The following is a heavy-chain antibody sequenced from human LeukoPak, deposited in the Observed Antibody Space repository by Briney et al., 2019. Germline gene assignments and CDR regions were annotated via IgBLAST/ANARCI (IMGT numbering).Heavy chain of an antibody. CDR1: GFTFSDYY. CDR2: ISSSSSYT. V-gene: IGHV3-11*06. CDR3: ARAGPEYCSSTSCYAVDYYYYGMDV. J-gene: IGHJ6*02. D-gene: IGHD2-2*01. Sequence: PVGALRVSCAAPGFTFSDYYMSWIRPAHGKGLQWVSYISSSSSYTNYADSVKGRFTISRDNAKNSLYLQMNSLRAEDTAVYYCARAGPEYCSSTSCYAVDYYYYGMDVWGQGTTVTVSS.